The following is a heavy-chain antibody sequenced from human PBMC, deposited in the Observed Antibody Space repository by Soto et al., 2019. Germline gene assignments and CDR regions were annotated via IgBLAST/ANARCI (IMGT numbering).Heavy chain of an antibody. V-gene: IGHV3-7*01. CDR1: GFSFSNYW. CDR2: IKEDGSEK. CDR3: AREWAHGNFDY. D-gene: IGHD1-26*01. Sequence: AASLRLSYATSGFSFSNYWMSWVRQAPGKGLEWVAKIKEDGSEKHYVDSVKGRFTISRDNAKNSLYLQMNGLRAEDTAVYYCAREWAHGNFDYWGQGT. J-gene: IGHJ4*02.